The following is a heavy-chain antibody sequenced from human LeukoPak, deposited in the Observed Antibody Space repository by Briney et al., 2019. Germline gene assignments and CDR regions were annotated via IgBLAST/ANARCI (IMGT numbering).Heavy chain of an antibody. CDR2: ITESGGST. V-gene: IGHV3-23*01. CDR3: AKPRGSSSTPFDY. CDR1: GFTFSRYA. D-gene: IGHD6-6*01. J-gene: IGHJ4*02. Sequence: GGSLRLSCAASGFTFSRYAMSWVRQAPGKGLEWVSGITESGGSTYYADSEKGRFTISRDNSKNTLYLQMNSLRAEDTAVYYCAKPRGSSSTPFDYWGQGTLATVSS.